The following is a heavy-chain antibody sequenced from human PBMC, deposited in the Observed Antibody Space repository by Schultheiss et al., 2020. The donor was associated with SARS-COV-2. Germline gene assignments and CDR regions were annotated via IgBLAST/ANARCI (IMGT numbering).Heavy chain of an antibody. J-gene: IGHJ4*02. Sequence: GESLKISCKGSGYSFTSYWIGWVRKMPGKGLEWMGIIYPGDSDTRYSPSFQGQVTISADKSISTAYLQWSSLKASDTAMYYCARRYYYDSSGYYYFDYWGQGTLVTVSS. D-gene: IGHD3-22*01. CDR2: IYPGDSDT. CDR3: ARRYYYDSSGYYYFDY. CDR1: GYSFTSYW. V-gene: IGHV5-51*01.